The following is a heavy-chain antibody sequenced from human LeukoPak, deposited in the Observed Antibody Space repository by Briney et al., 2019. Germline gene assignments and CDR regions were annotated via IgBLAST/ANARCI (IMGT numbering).Heavy chain of an antibody. CDR3: ARVSAAGTGFLDL. D-gene: IGHD6-13*01. Sequence: PGGSLRLSCAASGFTLSSYARRWGRQAPGKGLEWVSAISDTGNTYHADSVKGRFTISRDSSKNTLFLQMNSLRVEDTAVYYCARVSAAGTGFLDLWGRGTLVLVSA. J-gene: IGHJ2*01. V-gene: IGHV3-23*01. CDR1: GFTLSSYA. CDR2: ISDTGNT.